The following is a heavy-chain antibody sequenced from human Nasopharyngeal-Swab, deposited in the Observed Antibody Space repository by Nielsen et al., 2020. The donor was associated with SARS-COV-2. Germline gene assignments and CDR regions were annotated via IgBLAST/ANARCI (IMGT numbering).Heavy chain of an antibody. CDR1: GFTFDDYA. CDR3: AKDITSGDTMATHYYYGMDV. D-gene: IGHD2-21*01. J-gene: IGHJ6*02. V-gene: IGHV3-9*01. Sequence: GGSLRLSCAASGFTFDDYAMHWVRQAPGKGLEWVSGISWNSGSIGYADSVKGRFTISRDNAKNSLYLQMNSLRAEDTALYYCAKDITSGDTMATHYYYGMDVWGQRTTVTVSS. CDR2: ISWNSGSI.